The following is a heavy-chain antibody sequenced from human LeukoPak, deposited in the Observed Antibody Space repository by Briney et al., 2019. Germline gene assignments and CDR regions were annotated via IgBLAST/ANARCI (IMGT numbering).Heavy chain of an antibody. V-gene: IGHV4-30-4*08. CDR3: ARDNEKVEVAATYNWFDP. D-gene: IGHD2-15*01. CDR2: IYYSGST. J-gene: IGHJ5*02. CDR1: GGSISSGDYY. Sequence: PSQTLSLTCTVSGGSISSGDYYWSWIRQPPGKGLEWIGYIYYSGSTYYNPSLKSRVTISVDTSKNQFSLKLSSVTAADTAVYYCARDNEKVEVAATYNWFDPWGQGTLVTVSS.